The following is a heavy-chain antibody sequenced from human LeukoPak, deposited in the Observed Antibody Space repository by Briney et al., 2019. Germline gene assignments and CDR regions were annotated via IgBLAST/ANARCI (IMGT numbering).Heavy chain of an antibody. V-gene: IGHV4-30-4*01. CDR1: GGSISSGDYY. CDR2: IYYSGST. J-gene: IGHJ4*02. CDR3: AREGEGYFDY. Sequence: SETLSLTCAVSGGSISSGDYYWSWIRQPPGKGLEWIGYIYYSGSTYYNPSLKSRVTISVDTSKNQFSLKLSSVTAADTAVYYCAREGEGYFDYWGQGTLVTVSS.